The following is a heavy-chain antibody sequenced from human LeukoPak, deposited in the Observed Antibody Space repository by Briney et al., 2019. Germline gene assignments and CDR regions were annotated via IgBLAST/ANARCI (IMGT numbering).Heavy chain of an antibody. D-gene: IGHD2-2*02. J-gene: IGHJ3*02. CDR1: GGTFSSYA. CDR2: IIPIFGTA. Sequence: GASVKVSCKASGGTFSSYAISWVRQAPGQGLEWMGGIIPIFGTANYAQKFQGRVTITADESTSTAYMELSSLRSEDTAVYYCAREYQLLYNAFDIWGQGTMVTVPS. V-gene: IGHV1-69*13. CDR3: AREYQLLYNAFDI.